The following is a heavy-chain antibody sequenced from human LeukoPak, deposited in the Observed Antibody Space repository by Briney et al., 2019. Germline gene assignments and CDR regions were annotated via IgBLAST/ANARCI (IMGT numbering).Heavy chain of an antibody. CDR1: GGSLCNYY. Sequence: PSGTLSLTCSVSGGSLCNYYWSWIRPPAGKRLEWIGRVYTSGTTTYNPSLKSRVTMSVDTSKNQFSLKLSSVTAADTAVYYCARDFYGDYGLFDYWGQGSLVTASS. J-gene: IGHJ4*02. D-gene: IGHD4-17*01. V-gene: IGHV4-4*07. CDR3: ARDFYGDYGLFDY. CDR2: VYTSGTT.